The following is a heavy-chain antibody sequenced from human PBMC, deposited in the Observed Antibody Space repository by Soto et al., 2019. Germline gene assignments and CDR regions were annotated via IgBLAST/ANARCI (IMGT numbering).Heavy chain of an antibody. CDR1: GFNFDNYG. D-gene: IGHD1-7*01. CDR3: AKDRVGGTFYTPLAF. J-gene: IGHJ4*02. V-gene: IGHV3-30*18. CDR2: ITYDGSFQ. Sequence: GGSLRLSCQASGFNFDNYGMHWVRQAPGKGLEWVAVITYDGSFQYYADSVKGRFTISRDNSKNTLPLHLNTLKPEDTAVYHCAKDRVGGTFYTPLAFWGQGTLVTVSS.